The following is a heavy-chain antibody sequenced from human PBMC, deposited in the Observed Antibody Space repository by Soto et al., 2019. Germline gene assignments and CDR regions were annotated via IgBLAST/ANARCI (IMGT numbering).Heavy chain of an antibody. V-gene: IGHV3-33*01. CDR1: GFTFSSYG. CDR2: IWYDGSNK. D-gene: IGHD2-2*03. J-gene: IGHJ6*02. Sequence: GGSLRLSCAASGFTFSSYGMHWVRQAPGKGLEWVAVIWYDGSNKYYADSVKGRSTISRDNSKNTLYLQMNSLRAEDTAVYYCARVAPDGYCSSTSCSTNYYYGMDVWGQGTTVTVSS. CDR3: ARVAPDGYCSSTSCSTNYYYGMDV.